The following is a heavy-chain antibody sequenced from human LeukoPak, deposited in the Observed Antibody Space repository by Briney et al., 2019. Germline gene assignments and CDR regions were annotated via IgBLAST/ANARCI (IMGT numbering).Heavy chain of an antibody. V-gene: IGHV4-30-2*01. J-gene: IGHJ4*02. CDR1: GGSISSGGYS. CDR2: IYHSGST. CDR3: ARGYDDSGAFDY. D-gene: IGHD3-3*01. Sequence: SETLSLTCAVSGGSISSGGYSWSWIRQPPGKGLEWIGYIYHSGSTYYNPSLKSRLTISVDTSKNQFSLKLSSVTAADTAVYYCARGYDDSGAFDYWGQGTLVTVSS.